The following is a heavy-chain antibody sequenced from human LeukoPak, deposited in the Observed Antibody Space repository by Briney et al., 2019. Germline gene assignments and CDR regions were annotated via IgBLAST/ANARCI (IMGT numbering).Heavy chain of an antibody. CDR1: GGTFSSYA. CDR3: AREDHCSSTSCPPDY. CDR2: IIPIFGTA. V-gene: IGHV1-69*13. Sequence: SVKVSCKASGGTFSSYAISWVRQAPGQGLEWMGGIIPIFGTANYAQKFQGRVTITADESTSTAYMELSSLRSEDTAVYYCAREDHCSSTSCPPDYWGQGTLVTVSS. J-gene: IGHJ4*02. D-gene: IGHD2-2*01.